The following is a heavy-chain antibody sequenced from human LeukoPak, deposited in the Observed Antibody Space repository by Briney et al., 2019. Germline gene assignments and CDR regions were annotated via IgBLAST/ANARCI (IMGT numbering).Heavy chain of an antibody. D-gene: IGHD2-15*01. V-gene: IGHV4-34*01. CDR1: GGSFSGYY. CDR3: ARVVRYFVVVVAYYFDY. Sequence: PSETLSLTCAVYGGSFSGYYWSWIRQPPGQGLEWIGEINHSGSTNYNPSLKSRVTISLDTSKNQFSLKPTSVTAADTAVYFCARVVRYFVVVVAYYFDYWGQGTLVTVSS. CDR2: INHSGST. J-gene: IGHJ4*02.